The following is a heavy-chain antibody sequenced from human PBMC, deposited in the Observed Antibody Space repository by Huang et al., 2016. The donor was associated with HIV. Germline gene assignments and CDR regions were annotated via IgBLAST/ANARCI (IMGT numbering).Heavy chain of an antibody. J-gene: IGHJ3*02. CDR3: ARMIKYDSGVYWGNDAFDI. CDR1: GGYFRGHY. CDR2: ISDSGST. D-gene: IGHD3-22*01. Sequence: QVQLQQWGAELLKPSETLSLTCAVPGGYFRGHYWTWVRQPPGRGLGWIGEISDSGSTTYNPSLKSRVTISGDTSQSQFSLKLNSVTAADTAIYYCARMIKYDSGVYWGNDAFDIWGQGTMVTVSS. V-gene: IGHV4-34*02.